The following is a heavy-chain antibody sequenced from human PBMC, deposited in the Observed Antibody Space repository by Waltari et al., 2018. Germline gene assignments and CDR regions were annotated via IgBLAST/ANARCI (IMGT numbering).Heavy chain of an antibody. CDR3: ARGVRQQPNWEYFDL. Sequence: QVQLQESGPGLVKPSGTLSLTCAVSGGSISSSNWWSWVRQPPGKGLEWIGEIYHSGSTNDNPALKSRVTISVDKSKNQFSLKLSSVTAADTAVYYCARGVRQQPNWEYFDLWGRGTLVTVSS. CDR2: IYHSGST. J-gene: IGHJ2*01. V-gene: IGHV4-4*02. D-gene: IGHD6-13*01. CDR1: GGSISSSNW.